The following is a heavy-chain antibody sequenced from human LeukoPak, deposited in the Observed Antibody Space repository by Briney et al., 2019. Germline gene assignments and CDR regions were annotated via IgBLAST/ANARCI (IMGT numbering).Heavy chain of an antibody. CDR3: ARGIRVRVKYDY. V-gene: IGHV4-59*12. D-gene: IGHD2-21*01. Sequence: PSETLSLTCTVSGGSISSYYWSWIRQPPGKGLEWIGYIYYSGSTNYNPSLKSRVTISVDTSKNQFSLKLSSVTAADTAVYYCARGIRVRVKYDYWGQGTLVTVSS. J-gene: IGHJ4*02. CDR1: GGSISSYY. CDR2: IYYSGST.